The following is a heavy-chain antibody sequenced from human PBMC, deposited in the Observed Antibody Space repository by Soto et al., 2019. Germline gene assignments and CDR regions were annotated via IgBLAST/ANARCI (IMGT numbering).Heavy chain of an antibody. CDR3: GRDGPNGPPPPGYCSGGSCYPYWYFDL. CDR1: GFTFSSYE. CDR2: ISSSGSTI. V-gene: IGHV3-48*03. D-gene: IGHD2-15*01. Sequence: EVQLVESGGGLVQPGGSLRLSCAASGFTFSSYEMNWVRQAPGKGLEWVSYISSSGSTIYYADSVKGRFTISRDNAKNSMYLQMNSLGAEGTAVYFCGRDGPNGPPPPGYCSGGSCYPYWYFDLWGRGTLVTVSS. J-gene: IGHJ2*01.